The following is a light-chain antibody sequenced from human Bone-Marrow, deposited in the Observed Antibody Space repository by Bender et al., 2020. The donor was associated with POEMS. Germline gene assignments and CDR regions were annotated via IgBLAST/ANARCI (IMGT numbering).Light chain of an antibody. Sequence: QSVLTPPPSASGAPGQRVTISCTGSSSKTGSGYDINWYQHLPGTAPKLLIYGYNNRPSGVPDRFSGSKSGTSASLAITGLQAEDEGDYYCQSYDNSLGGWVFGGGTKLTVL. J-gene: IGLJ3*02. CDR2: GYN. CDR3: QSYDNSLGGWV. V-gene: IGLV1-40*01. CDR1: SSKTGSGYD.